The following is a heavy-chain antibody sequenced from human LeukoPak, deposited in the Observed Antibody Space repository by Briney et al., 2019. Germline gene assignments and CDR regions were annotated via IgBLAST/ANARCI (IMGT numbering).Heavy chain of an antibody. CDR2: IRYDGSNK. J-gene: IGHJ6*03. CDR1: GFTFSSYG. CDR3: AKGSYYYGSGSSFYMDV. V-gene: IGHV3-30*02. Sequence: PGGSLRLSCAASGFTFSSYGVHWVRQAPGKGLEWVAFIRYDGSNKYYADSVKGRFTISRDNSKNTLYLQMNSLRAEDTAVYYCAKGSYYYGSGSSFYMDVWGKGTTVTVSS. D-gene: IGHD3-10*01.